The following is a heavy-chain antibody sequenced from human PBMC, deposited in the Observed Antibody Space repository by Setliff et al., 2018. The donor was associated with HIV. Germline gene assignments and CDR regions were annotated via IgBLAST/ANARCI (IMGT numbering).Heavy chain of an antibody. J-gene: IGHJ4*02. D-gene: IGHD3-22*01. CDR3: ARLSGLYYYDTSGYYYGHYFDH. CDR2: IYPGDSDT. V-gene: IGHV5-51*01. Sequence: GESPKIPRKGYGYSLTNYWIGWVRQMPGKGLEWMGSIYPGDSDTRYSPSFQGQVTISADKSISTAYLQWSSLKASDTAMYYCARLSGLYYYDTSGYYYGHYFDHWGQGTLVTVSS. CDR1: GYSLTNYW.